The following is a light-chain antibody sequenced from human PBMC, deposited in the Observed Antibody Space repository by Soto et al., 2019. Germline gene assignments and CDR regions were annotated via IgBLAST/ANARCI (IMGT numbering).Light chain of an antibody. CDR2: EVS. Sequence: QSVLTQPASVSGSPGQSITIYCTGTSSDVGGYKYVSWYQQHPDKAPKLIIFEVSNRPSGISSRFSGSKSGNTASLTISGLQAEDEADYYCASYTSSRTSVIFGRGTKRTVL. V-gene: IGLV2-14*01. CDR1: SSDVGGYKY. CDR3: ASYTSSRTSVI. J-gene: IGLJ2*01.